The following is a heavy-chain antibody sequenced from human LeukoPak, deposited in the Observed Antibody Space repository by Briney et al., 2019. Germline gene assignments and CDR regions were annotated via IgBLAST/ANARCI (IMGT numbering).Heavy chain of an antibody. CDR2: VKQDGSEK. D-gene: IGHD6-25*01. V-gene: IGHV3-7*03. CDR1: GFSFNNYR. J-gene: IGHJ4*02. CDR3: VRGPHIAATSY. Sequence: GGSLRLSCVASGFSFNNYRMTWVRQAPGKGLEWVANVKQDGSEKQYVDSVKGRFAISRDNAKKSLYLQINTLRAEDTAVYYCVRGPHIAATSYWGQGTLVTVSS.